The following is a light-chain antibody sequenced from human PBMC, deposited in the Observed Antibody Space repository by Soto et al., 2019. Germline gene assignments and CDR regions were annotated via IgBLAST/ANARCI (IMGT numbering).Light chain of an antibody. CDR2: EVT. Sequence: QSALTQPPSASGSPGQSVTISCTGTSSDVGGYNYVSWYQQYPGRAPTLMIYEVTKRPSGVPDRFSGSKSGNTASLTVSGLQAEDEAYYYCSSYAASNNFYFVFGGGTKL. V-gene: IGLV2-8*01. CDR3: SSYAASNNFYFV. CDR1: SSDVGGYNY. J-gene: IGLJ3*02.